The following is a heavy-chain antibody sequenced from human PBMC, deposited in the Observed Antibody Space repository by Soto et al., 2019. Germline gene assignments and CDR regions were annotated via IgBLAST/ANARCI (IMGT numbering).Heavy chain of an antibody. CDR2: INPYNGNT. CDR1: GYTFTSYG. D-gene: IGHD1-26*01. Sequence: QVQLVQSGAEVKKPGASVKVSCKASGYTFTSYGISWVRQAPGQGLEWMGWINPYNGNTNYAQKLQGRVTMTTDTSTSTAYMEPRRLRTDDTAVYYCARDPVGGNWFDPWGQGTLVTVSS. V-gene: IGHV1-18*01. J-gene: IGHJ5*02. CDR3: ARDPVGGNWFDP.